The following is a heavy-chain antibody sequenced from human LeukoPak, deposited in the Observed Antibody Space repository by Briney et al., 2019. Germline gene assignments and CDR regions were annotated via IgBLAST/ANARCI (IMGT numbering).Heavy chain of an antibody. Sequence: KPSETLSLTCAVYGGSFSGYYWSWIRQPPGKGLEWVSSISSSSSYIYYADSVKGRFTISRDNAKNSLYLRMNSLRAEDTAVYYCARGRFWSGYKEAPYWGQGTLVTVSS. V-gene: IGHV3-21*01. CDR3: ARGRFWSGYKEAPY. CDR1: GGSFSGYY. D-gene: IGHD3-3*01. CDR2: ISSSSSYI. J-gene: IGHJ4*02.